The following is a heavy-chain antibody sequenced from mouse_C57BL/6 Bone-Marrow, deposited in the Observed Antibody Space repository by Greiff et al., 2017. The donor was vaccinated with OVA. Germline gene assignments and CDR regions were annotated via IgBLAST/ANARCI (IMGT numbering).Heavy chain of an antibody. J-gene: IGHJ2*01. Sequence: EVQLQQSGAEFVRPGASVKLSSPPTVFNIKDDYMHWVKQRPDQGLEWIGWIDPENGDTEYASKFQGKATITADTSSNTAYLQLSSLTSEDTAVYYCTTGVPRGTRFDYWGQGTTLTVSS. CDR1: VFNIKDDY. D-gene: IGHD4-1*01. CDR3: TTGVPRGTRFDY. CDR2: IDPENGDT. V-gene: IGHV14-4*01.